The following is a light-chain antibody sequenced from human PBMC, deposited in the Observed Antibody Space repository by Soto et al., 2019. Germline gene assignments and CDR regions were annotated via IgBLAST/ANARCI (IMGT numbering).Light chain of an antibody. CDR3: LQDYNSLRT. J-gene: IGKJ1*01. Sequence: ANQKTQSPSSLSASVGDRVTITCRASQGIRNDLGWYQQKPGKAPKLLIYAASSLQSGVPSRFSGSGSGTDFTLTISSLQPEDVATYYCLQDYNSLRTFGQGTKVEIK. CDR2: AAS. V-gene: IGKV1-6*01. CDR1: QGIRND.